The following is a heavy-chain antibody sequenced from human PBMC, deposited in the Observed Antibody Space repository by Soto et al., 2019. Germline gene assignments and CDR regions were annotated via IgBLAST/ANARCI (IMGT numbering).Heavy chain of an antibody. CDR2: ISSSSSTI. V-gene: IGHV3-48*01. CDR3: AKGPVHPVYKIDY. CDR1: GFTLSSYS. Sequence: GGSLRLSCAASGFTLSSYSMNWVRQAPGKGLEWVSYISSSSSTIYYADSVKGRFTISRDNAKNSLYLQMNSLRAEDTAVYYCAKGPVHPVYKIDYWGQGTLVTVSS. J-gene: IGHJ4*02. D-gene: IGHD1-20*01.